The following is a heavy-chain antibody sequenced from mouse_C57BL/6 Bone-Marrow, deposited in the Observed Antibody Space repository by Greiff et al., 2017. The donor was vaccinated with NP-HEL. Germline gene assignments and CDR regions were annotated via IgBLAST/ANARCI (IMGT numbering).Heavy chain of an antibody. J-gene: IGHJ1*03. CDR3: AKTGGRLWLRHWYFDV. CDR1: GFSLTSYG. V-gene: IGHV2-5*01. D-gene: IGHD2-2*01. Sequence: QVQLQQSGPGLVQPSQSLSITCTVSGFSLTSYGVHWVRQSPGKGLEWLGVIWRGGSTDYNAAFMSRLSITKDNSKSQVFFKMNSLQADDNAIYYCAKTGGRLWLRHWYFDVWGTGTTVTVSS. CDR2: IWRGGST.